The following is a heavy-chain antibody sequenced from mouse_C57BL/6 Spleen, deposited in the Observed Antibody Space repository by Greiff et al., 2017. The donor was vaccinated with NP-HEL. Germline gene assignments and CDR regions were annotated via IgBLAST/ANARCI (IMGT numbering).Heavy chain of an antibody. Sequence: QVQLQQSGAELVRPGASVTLSCKASGYTFTDYEMHWVKQTPVHGLEWIGAIDPETGGTAYNQKFKGKAILTADKSSSTAYMELRSLTSEDSAVYYCTRGDYEGRFAYWGQGTLVTVSA. CDR3: TRGDYEGRFAY. J-gene: IGHJ3*01. D-gene: IGHD2-4*01. CDR2: IDPETGGT. CDR1: GYTFTDYE. V-gene: IGHV1-15*01.